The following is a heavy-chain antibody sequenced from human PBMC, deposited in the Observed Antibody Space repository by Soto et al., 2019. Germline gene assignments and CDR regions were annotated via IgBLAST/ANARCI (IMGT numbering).Heavy chain of an antibody. Sequence: GESLKISCAAPGFTFSSYAMHWVRQAPGKGLEWVAVISYDGSNKYYADSVKGRFTISRDNSKNTLYLQMNSLRAEDTAVYYCARESVDNWFDPWGQGTLVTVSS. CDR3: ARESVDNWFDP. J-gene: IGHJ5*02. CDR2: ISYDGSNK. CDR1: GFTFSSYA. V-gene: IGHV3-30-3*01. D-gene: IGHD5-12*01.